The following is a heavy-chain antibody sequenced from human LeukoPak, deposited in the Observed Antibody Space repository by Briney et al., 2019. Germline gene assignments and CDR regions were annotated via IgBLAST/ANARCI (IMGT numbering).Heavy chain of an antibody. CDR1: GGSISSYY. V-gene: IGHV4-59*01. J-gene: IGHJ4*02. CDR3: ARASSGSRLTDN. Sequence: SETLSLTCTVSGGSISSYYWSWIRQPPGKGLEWLGYIYYSGSTNYNPSLKSRVTISLDMSKNQFSLKLTSVTAADTATYYCARASSGSRLTDNWGQGTLVTVSS. CDR2: IYYSGST. D-gene: IGHD1-26*01.